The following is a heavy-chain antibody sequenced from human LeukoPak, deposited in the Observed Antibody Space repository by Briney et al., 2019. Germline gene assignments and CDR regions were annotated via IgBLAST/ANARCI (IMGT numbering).Heavy chain of an antibody. Sequence: SETLSLTCTVSGGSISSYYWSWIRQPPGKGLEWIGYIYYSGSTNYNPSLKSRVTISVDTSKNQFSLKLSSVTAADTAVYYCARSSLSFDWLLSLLTPVVAEYFQHWGQGTLVTVFS. V-gene: IGHV4-59*01. CDR1: GGSISSYY. D-gene: IGHD3-9*01. CDR2: IYYSGST. CDR3: ARSSLSFDWLLSLLTPVVAEYFQH. J-gene: IGHJ1*01.